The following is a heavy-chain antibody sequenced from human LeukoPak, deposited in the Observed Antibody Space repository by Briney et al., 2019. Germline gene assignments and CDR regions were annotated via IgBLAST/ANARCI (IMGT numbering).Heavy chain of an antibody. Sequence: SETLSLTCTVSGGSISSSSYYWGWIRQPPGKGLEWIGSIYYSGSTYYNPSLKSRVTISVDTSKNQFSLKLSSVTAADTAVYYCVSGSYYYGSGSYYNMFDYWGQGTLVTVSS. D-gene: IGHD3-10*01. CDR3: VSGSYYYGSGSYYNMFDY. J-gene: IGHJ4*02. V-gene: IGHV4-39*07. CDR2: IYYSGST. CDR1: GGSISSSSYY.